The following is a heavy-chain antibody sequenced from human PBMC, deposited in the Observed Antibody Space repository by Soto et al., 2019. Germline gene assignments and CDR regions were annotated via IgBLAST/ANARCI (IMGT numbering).Heavy chain of an antibody. Sequence: QVQLVQSGAEVKKPGASVKVSCKASGYAFTDYYLHWVRQAPGQGLEWMGWISPDSGGTNYAQKFQGGVTMTRDTSISTAYMELSGLKSDDTAVYYCARSGSYPSNRFDPWGQGTLVTVSS. CDR1: GYAFTDYY. V-gene: IGHV1-2*02. CDR2: ISPDSGGT. CDR3: ARSGSYPSNRFDP. J-gene: IGHJ5*02. D-gene: IGHD3-10*01.